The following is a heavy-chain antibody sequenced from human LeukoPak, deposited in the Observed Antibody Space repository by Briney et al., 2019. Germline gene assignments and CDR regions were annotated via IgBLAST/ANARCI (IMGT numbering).Heavy chain of an antibody. CDR1: GFTFSSYS. Sequence: GGSLRLSCAASGFTFSSYSMNWVRQAPGKGLEWVSSISSSSSYIYYADSVKGRFTISRDNAKNSVYLQMNSLRGEDTAVYYCTRGRGPDGYNYSDYWGQGTLVTVSS. J-gene: IGHJ4*02. CDR2: ISSSSSYI. V-gene: IGHV3-21*01. D-gene: IGHD5-24*01. CDR3: TRGRGPDGYNYSDY.